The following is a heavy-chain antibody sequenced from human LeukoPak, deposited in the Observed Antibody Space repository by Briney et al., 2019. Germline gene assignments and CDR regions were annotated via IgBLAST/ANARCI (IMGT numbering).Heavy chain of an antibody. D-gene: IGHD1-26*01. CDR3: AKERQVGGTPFDY. CDR1: GFTFTGPS. CDR2: VGNDEKTI. J-gene: IGHJ4*02. V-gene: IGHV3-30*04. Sequence: PGGSLRLSCVASGFTFTGPSMHWVRQAPGKGLEWVAVVGNDEKTIFYADSVKGRFTISRDNSKNTLYLQMNGLRDEDTAVYYCAKERQVGGTPFDYWGQGSLVTVSS.